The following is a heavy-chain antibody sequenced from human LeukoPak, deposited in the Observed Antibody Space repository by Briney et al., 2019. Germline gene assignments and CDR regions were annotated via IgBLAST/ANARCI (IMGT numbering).Heavy chain of an antibody. J-gene: IGHJ6*03. CDR2: ISYDGSNK. CDR1: GFTFSSYA. Sequence: GGSLRLSCAASGFTFSSYAMHWVRQAPGKGLEWVAVISYDGSNKYYADSVKGRFTISRDNSKNTLYLQMNSLRAEDTAVYYCARDEYSSSLLRYYYYYYMDVWGKGTTVTVSS. CDR3: ARDEYSSSLLRYYYYYYMDV. V-gene: IGHV3-30-3*01. D-gene: IGHD6-6*01.